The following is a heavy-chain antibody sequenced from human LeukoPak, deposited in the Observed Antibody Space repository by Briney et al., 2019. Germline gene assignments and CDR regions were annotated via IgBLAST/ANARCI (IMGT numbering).Heavy chain of an antibody. CDR1: GFNFSSYE. CDR3: ARDGGSGSYYFYYYYYYMDV. D-gene: IGHD3-10*01. CDR2: ISSSGNTM. Sequence: GGSLRLSCAASGFNFSSYEMNWVRQAPGKGLEWVSYISSSGNTMYYADSVKGRFTISRDNAKNSLYLQMNSLRAEDTAVYYCARDGGSGSYYFYYYYYYMDVWGKGTTVTISS. V-gene: IGHV3-48*03. J-gene: IGHJ6*03.